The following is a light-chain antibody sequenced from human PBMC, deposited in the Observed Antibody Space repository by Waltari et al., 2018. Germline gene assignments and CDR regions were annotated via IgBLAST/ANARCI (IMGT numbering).Light chain of an antibody. Sequence: CDQQPPGNPPELFLSEVSPRPSGVPDRFSGSKSGNTASLTISGLQADDEADYYCYSYAATYSIFGGGTKLTVL. J-gene: IGLJ2*01. CDR3: YSYAATYSI. CDR2: EVS. V-gene: IGLV2-11*01.